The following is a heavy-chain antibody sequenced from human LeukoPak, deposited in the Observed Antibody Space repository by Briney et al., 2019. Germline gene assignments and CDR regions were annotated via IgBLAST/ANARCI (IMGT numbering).Heavy chain of an antibody. V-gene: IGHV3-20*04. D-gene: IGHD3-10*01. CDR1: GFTFSGYA. Sequence: GGSLRLSCAASGFTFSGYAMSWVRQAPGKGLEWVSGINWNGGSTGYADSVKGRFTISRDNAKNSLYLQMNSLRAEDTALYYCARAELGGPIDYWGQGTLVTVSS. CDR3: ARAELGGPIDY. J-gene: IGHJ4*02. CDR2: INWNGGST.